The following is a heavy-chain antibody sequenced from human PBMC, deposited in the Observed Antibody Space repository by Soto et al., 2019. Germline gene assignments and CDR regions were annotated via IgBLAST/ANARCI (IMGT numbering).Heavy chain of an antibody. V-gene: IGHV1-18*01. D-gene: IGHD2-2*01. CDR1: GYSFTSYG. CDR3: TRDLTIVPATHPRLENYGMDV. Sequence: QVPLVQSAAEVKKPGASVKVSCKASGYSFTSYGVSWVRRAPGQGLEWMGWISPYNSHIQFVQRFQGRVSMTTDTSTKTAYMELRNLRSDDTAQYYCTRDLTIVPATHPRLENYGMDVWGQGTTVIVSS. CDR2: ISPYNSHI. J-gene: IGHJ6*02.